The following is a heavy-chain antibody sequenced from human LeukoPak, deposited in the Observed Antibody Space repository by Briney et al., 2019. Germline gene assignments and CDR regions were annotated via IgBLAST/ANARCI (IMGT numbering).Heavy chain of an antibody. V-gene: IGHV3-21*01. D-gene: IGHD5-24*01. CDR3: AREGCSPRDGYNFNFDY. CDR1: GFTLSSYS. CDR2: ISSSSSYR. J-gene: IGHJ4*02. Sequence: PGGSLRLSCAASGFTLSSYSMNWVRQAPGKGLEWVSSISSSSSYRYYADSVKGRFTISRDNAKNSLYLQMNSLRAEDTAVYYCAREGCSPRDGYNFNFDYWGQGTLVTVSS.